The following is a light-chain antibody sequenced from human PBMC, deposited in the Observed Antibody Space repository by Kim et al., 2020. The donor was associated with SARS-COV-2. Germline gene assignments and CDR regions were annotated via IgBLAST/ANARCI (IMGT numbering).Light chain of an antibody. CDR3: HQYNYWPPGDT. V-gene: IGKV3-15*01. CDR2: GAS. CDR1: QSYCNS. J-gene: IGKJ2*01. Sequence: RAKASRACRDNQSYCNSFVWYQHKHSQPARLPFYGASTRATGGPARFSGSRSGSDITLTDSRLQSADFAVYFCHQYNYWPPGDTFAQGTNLEI.